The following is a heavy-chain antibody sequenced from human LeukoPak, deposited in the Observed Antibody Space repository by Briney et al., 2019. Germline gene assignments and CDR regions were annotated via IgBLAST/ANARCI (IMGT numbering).Heavy chain of an antibody. D-gene: IGHD5-18*01. CDR1: GDSISSYY. CDR3: ARDAYNYGYSFDP. J-gene: IGHJ5*02. CDR2: IYYSGST. Sequence: SETLSLTCTVSGDSISSYYWSWIRQPPGKGLEWIGYIYYSGSTNYNPSLKSRVTMSVDTSKNQFSLKLSSVTAADTAVYYCARDAYNYGYSFDPWGQGTLVTVSS. V-gene: IGHV4-59*01.